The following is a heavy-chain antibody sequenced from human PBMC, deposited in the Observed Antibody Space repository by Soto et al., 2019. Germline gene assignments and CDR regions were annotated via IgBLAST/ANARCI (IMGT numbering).Heavy chain of an antibody. D-gene: IGHD1-26*01. Sequence: SETLSLTCTVSGGSISSYYWSWIRQPPGKGLEWIGYIYYSGSTNYNPSLKSRVTISVDTSKNQFSLKLSSVTAADTAVYYCAREGSGDWFDPWGQGTLVTVSS. V-gene: IGHV4-59*01. CDR3: AREGSGDWFDP. J-gene: IGHJ5*02. CDR2: IYYSGST. CDR1: GGSISSYY.